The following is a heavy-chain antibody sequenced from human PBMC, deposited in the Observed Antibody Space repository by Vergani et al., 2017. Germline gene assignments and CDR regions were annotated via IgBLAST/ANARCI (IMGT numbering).Heavy chain of an antibody. J-gene: IGHJ6*02. V-gene: IGHV1-3*01. CDR3: ASCSNYYGSGSYPYYYYGMDV. D-gene: IGHD3-10*01. CDR2: INAGNGNT. CDR1: GYTFTSYA. Sequence: QVQLVQSGAEVKKPGASVKVSCKASGYTFTSYAMHWVRQAPGQRLEWMGWINAGNGNTKYSQKFQGRVTITRDTSAGTAYMELSSLRSEDTAVYYCASCSNYYGSGSYPYYYYGMDVWGQGTTVTVSS.